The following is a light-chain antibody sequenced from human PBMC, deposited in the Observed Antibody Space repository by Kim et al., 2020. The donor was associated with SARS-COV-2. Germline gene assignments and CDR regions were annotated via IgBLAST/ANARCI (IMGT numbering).Light chain of an antibody. V-gene: IGLV3-1*01. CDR1: GDKY. Sequence: GDKYVCWYQQKPGQSPVLVLYRDSQRPSGIPERFSGSNSVNTATLTISGTPALDEADYYCQAWDNNSVVFGGGTQLTVL. CDR3: QAWDNNSVV. J-gene: IGLJ2*01. CDR2: RDS.